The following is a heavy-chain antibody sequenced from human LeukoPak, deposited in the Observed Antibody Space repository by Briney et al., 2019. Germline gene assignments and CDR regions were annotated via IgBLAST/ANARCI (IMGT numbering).Heavy chain of an antibody. CDR3: ATGGRSGVAFES. Sequence: GGSLRLSCAASGFTFSSYAMSWVRQAPGKGLEWVSLIYSGGSTYYADSVMGRSTISRDKSNNTLYLQMNSLRAEDTAVYYCATGGRSGVAFESWGQGTLVTVSS. CDR2: IYSGGST. CDR1: GFTFSSYA. V-gene: IGHV3-23*03. J-gene: IGHJ4*02. D-gene: IGHD2-15*01.